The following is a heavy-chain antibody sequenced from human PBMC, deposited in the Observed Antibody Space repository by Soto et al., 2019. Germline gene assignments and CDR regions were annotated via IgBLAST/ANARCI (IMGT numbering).Heavy chain of an antibody. V-gene: IGHV1-2*02. Sequence: QVQLVQSGAEVKKPGASVKVSCKASGYTFTDYSIHWVRQAPGQGLEWMGWIDTKNGDTNTAQKFQGRVTMTRDTSITTAYMELTSLRSDETAIYYCAREWDPTRVPRADYWGQGSLVTVSS. CDR3: AREWDPTRVPRADY. D-gene: IGHD3-10*01. J-gene: IGHJ4*02. CDR2: IDTKNGDT. CDR1: GYTFTDYS.